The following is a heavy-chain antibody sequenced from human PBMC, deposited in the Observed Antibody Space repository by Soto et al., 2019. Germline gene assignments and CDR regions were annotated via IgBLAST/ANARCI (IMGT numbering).Heavy chain of an antibody. CDR1: GFTFSDYG. D-gene: IGHD2-2*01. CDR2: IWYDGSRE. Sequence: GGSLRLSCAVSGFTFSDYGMHWVRQTPGKGLEWVAVIWYDGSREYYTDSVKGRFTISRDNSENTLYLQMNSLRAEDTAVYYCARSHCSSSSCYYYGVDVCGQGTTVTVSS. J-gene: IGHJ6*02. CDR3: ARSHCSSSSCYYYGVDV. V-gene: IGHV3-33*01.